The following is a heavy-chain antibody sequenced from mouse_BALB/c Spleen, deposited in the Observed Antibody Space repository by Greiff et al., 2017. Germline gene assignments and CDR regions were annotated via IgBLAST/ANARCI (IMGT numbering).Heavy chain of an antibody. Sequence: VQLKQSGPELVKPGASMKISCKASGYSFTGYTMNWVKQSHGKNLEWIGLINPYNGGTSYNQKFKGKATLTVDKSSSTAYMELLSLTSEDSAVYYCARLTTTVPTAMDYWGQGTSVTVSS. J-gene: IGHJ4*01. D-gene: IGHD1-1*01. V-gene: IGHV1-18*01. CDR1: GYSFTGYT. CDR3: ARLTTTVPTAMDY. CDR2: INPYNGGT.